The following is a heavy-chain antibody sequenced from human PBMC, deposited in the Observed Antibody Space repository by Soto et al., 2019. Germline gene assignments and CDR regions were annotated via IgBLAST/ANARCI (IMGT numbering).Heavy chain of an antibody. CDR1: GFTFSNAW. CDR3: TTLISAGATGY. J-gene: IGHJ4*02. V-gene: IGHV3-15*01. Sequence: PGGSLRLSCVASGFTFSNAWVNWVRQAPGKGLEWVGRVKSQTDGGTIDYAAPVKGRFTISRDDSKNTLYLQMSSLKAEDTAVYYCTTLISAGATGYSGQGTLVTVSS. CDR2: VKSQTDGGTI. D-gene: IGHD6-13*01.